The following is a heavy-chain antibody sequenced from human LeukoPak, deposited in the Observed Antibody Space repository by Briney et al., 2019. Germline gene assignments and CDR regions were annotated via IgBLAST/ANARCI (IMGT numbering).Heavy chain of an antibody. CDR1: GGTFSSYA. D-gene: IGHD2-15*01. Sequence: ASVKVSCKASGGTFSSYAISWVRQAPGQGLEWMGGIIPIFGTANYAQKFQGRVTITADKSTSTAYMELSSLRSEDTAVYYCASILGYCSGGSCFLDYWGQGTLVTVSS. V-gene: IGHV1-69*06. CDR3: ASILGYCSGGSCFLDY. J-gene: IGHJ4*02. CDR2: IIPIFGTA.